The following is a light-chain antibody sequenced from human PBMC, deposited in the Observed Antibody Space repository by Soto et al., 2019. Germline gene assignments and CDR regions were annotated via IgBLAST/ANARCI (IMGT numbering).Light chain of an antibody. V-gene: IGKV3-11*01. CDR2: DAA. CDR1: HNVGNY. Sequence: EIVWTQSPATLSLSPGERATLSCRASHNVGNYLLWYQQKSGQAPRLLIYDAATRATGIPARFSGSGSGTDFTLTISSLEPEDFAVYFCQQRSDWVSFGGGTKVDI. CDR3: QQRSDWVS. J-gene: IGKJ4*01.